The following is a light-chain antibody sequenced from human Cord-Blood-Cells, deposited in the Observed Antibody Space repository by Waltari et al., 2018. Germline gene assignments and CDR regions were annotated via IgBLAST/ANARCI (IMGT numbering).Light chain of an antibody. V-gene: IGKV2-28*01. CDR1: QSLLHSNGYNY. CDR3: MQALQTPYT. Sequence: IVMTQSPLSLPVTPGEPASIPFRSSQSLLHSNGYNYSDWYLQKPGQSPHLLIYLGSNRASGVPDTFSSSRSGTDFALKTSRVEAEDVWVYYCMQALQTPYTFGQGTKLEIK. CDR2: LGS. J-gene: IGKJ2*01.